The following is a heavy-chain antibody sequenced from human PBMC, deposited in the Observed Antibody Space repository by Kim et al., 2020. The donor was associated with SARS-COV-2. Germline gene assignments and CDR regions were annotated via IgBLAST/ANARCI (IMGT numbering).Heavy chain of an antibody. CDR1: GFSLNARGVG. Sequence: SGPTLVKPTQTLTLTCNFSGFSLNARGVGVGWIRQPPGKAPEWLILVFWDGDKYYNPSLKNRLTITKASSKNQVVLTVTSMDPVDTATYFCAHAKRRDSCIGGRCYFFDFWGQGLLVTVSS. J-gene: IGHJ4*02. CDR2: VFWDGDK. CDR3: AHAKRRDSCIGGRCYFFDF. D-gene: IGHD2-15*01. V-gene: IGHV2-5*02.